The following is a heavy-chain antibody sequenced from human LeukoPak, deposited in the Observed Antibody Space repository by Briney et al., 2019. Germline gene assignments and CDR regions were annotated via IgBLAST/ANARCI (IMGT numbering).Heavy chain of an antibody. CDR1: GGSISSYY. Sequence: SETPSLTCTVSGGSISSYYWSWIRQPPGKGLEWIGYIYHSGSTYYNPSLKSRVTISVDRSKNQFSLKLSSVTAADTAVYYCARDLGYSSGWFLDAFDIWGQGTMVTVSS. D-gene: IGHD6-19*01. CDR2: IYHSGST. CDR3: ARDLGYSSGWFLDAFDI. J-gene: IGHJ3*02. V-gene: IGHV4-59*12.